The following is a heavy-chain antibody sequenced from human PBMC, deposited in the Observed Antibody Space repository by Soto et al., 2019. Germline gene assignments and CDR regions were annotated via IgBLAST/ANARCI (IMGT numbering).Heavy chain of an antibody. V-gene: IGHV3-7*01. CDR2: VNQDGGEK. Sequence: EVQLVESGGGLVQPGGSLRLSCAASGFTFSSYWMSWVRQAPGKGLEWVANVNQDGGEKFYVGSVKGRFTISRDNAMNSLYLQMYSLRAEDTAVYYCARGRPVPYWGQGTLVTVSS. D-gene: IGHD1-1*01. CDR3: ARGRPVPY. CDR1: GFTFSSYW. J-gene: IGHJ4*02.